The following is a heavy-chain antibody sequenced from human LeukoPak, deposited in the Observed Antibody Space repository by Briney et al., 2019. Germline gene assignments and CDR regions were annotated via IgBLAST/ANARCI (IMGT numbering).Heavy chain of an antibody. V-gene: IGHV3-48*01. CDR1: GFTFNTYS. Sequence: GGSLRLSCEASGFTFNTYSLSWVRQAPGKGLEWISYISSTGGTIYYADSVKGRFAISRDNAENSVYLQMNSLRVEDTAVYYCARDKAYYFPFDYWGQGTLVTVSS. D-gene: IGHD3-22*01. CDR3: ARDKAYYFPFDY. J-gene: IGHJ4*02. CDR2: ISSTGGTI.